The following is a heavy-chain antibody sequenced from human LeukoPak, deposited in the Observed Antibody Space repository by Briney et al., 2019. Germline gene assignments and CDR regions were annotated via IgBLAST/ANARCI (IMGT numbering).Heavy chain of an antibody. Sequence: GESLKISCKGSGYSFTSYWIGWVRQMPGKGLEWMGIIYPGDSDTRYSPSFQGQVTISADKSIRTAYLQWSSLKASDTAMYYCARRRRRYCSGGSCYWSAFDIWGQGTMVTVSS. V-gene: IGHV5-51*01. CDR2: IYPGDSDT. J-gene: IGHJ3*02. D-gene: IGHD2-15*01. CDR3: ARRRRRYCSGGSCYWSAFDI. CDR1: GYSFTSYW.